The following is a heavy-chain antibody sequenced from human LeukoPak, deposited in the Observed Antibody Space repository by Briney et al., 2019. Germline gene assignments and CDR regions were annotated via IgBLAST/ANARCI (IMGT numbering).Heavy chain of an antibody. D-gene: IGHD3-3*01. CDR1: GYSFTNHG. J-gene: IGHJ4*02. CDR3: ARDLYDFWNILLSLPAY. CDR2: ISTYSINV. Sequence: ASVNVCCKASGYSFTNHGIACVRQPPGQGLEWGGGISTYSINVTYAQKFQGRVTLTTDVSANVANMELRGLSSDDTAVYYCARDLYDFWNILLSLPAYWGQGTLVTVSS. V-gene: IGHV1-18*01.